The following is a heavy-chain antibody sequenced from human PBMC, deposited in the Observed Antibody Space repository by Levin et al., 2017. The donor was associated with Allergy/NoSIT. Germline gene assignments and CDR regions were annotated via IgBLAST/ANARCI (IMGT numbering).Heavy chain of an antibody. CDR2: INHSGST. D-gene: IGHD6-19*01. CDR3: ARERDWYSSGWTQRRDAFDI. Sequence: SETLSLTCAVYGGSFSGYYWSWIRQPPGKGLEWIGEINHSGSTNYNPSLKSRVTISVDTSKNQFSLKLSSVTAADTAVYYCARERDWYSSGWTQRRDAFDIWGQGTMVTVSS. CDR1: GGSFSGYY. V-gene: IGHV4-34*01. J-gene: IGHJ3*02.